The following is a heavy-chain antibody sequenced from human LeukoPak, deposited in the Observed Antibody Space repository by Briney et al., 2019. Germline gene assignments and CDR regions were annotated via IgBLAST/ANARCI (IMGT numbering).Heavy chain of an antibody. J-gene: IGHJ4*02. CDR3: ARALRRNIGSGWYRLDY. CDR2: IYYSGSN. D-gene: IGHD6-19*01. Sequence: SDTLSLTCTASGGSISSYYWSWIRQPPGKGLEWIGYIYYSGSNTYNPSLKSRVTISVDTSKNQFSLKLSSVTAADTAVYYCARALRRNIGSGWYRLDYWGQGTLVTVSS. V-gene: IGHV4-59*07. CDR1: GGSISSYY.